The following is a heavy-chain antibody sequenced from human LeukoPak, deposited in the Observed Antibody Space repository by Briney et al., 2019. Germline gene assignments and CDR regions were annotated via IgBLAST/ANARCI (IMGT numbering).Heavy chain of an antibody. V-gene: IGHV3-21*01. CDR2: ISSSSSYI. CDR3: ARVPSDYVWGITMDV. Sequence: PGGSLRLSCTASGFTFSSHSMNWVRQAPGKGLEWVSFISSSSSYIYYADSVKGRFTISRDNAKNSLYLQMKSLRAEDTAVYYCARVPSDYVWGITMDVWGQGTRSPSR. CDR1: GFTFSSHS. J-gene: IGHJ6*02. D-gene: IGHD3-16*01.